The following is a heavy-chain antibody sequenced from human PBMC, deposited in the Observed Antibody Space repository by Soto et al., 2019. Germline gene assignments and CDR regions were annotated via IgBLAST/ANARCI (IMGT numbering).Heavy chain of an antibody. D-gene: IGHD3-16*02. Sequence: GGSLRLSCAASGFTFSSYSMNWVRQAPGKGLEWVSYISSSSSTIYYADSVKGRFTISRDNAKNSLYLQMNSLRAEDTAVYYCARAGDDYIWGSYRFFLPPPPYYIDVWGKGTTVTVSS. CDR3: ARAGDDYIWGSYRFFLPPPPYYIDV. V-gene: IGHV3-48*01. J-gene: IGHJ6*03. CDR2: ISSSSSTI. CDR1: GFTFSSYS.